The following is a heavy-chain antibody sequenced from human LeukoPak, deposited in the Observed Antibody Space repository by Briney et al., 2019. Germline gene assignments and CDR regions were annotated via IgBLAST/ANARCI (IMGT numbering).Heavy chain of an antibody. CDR2: IYYSGST. CDR1: GGSISSSSYY. Sequence: SETLSLTCTVSGGSISSSSYYWGWIRQPPGKGLEWIGSIYYSGSTHYNPSLKSRVTISVDTSKNQFSLKLSSVTAADTAVYYCASGSYSLFDYWGQGTLVTVSS. V-gene: IGHV4-39*07. J-gene: IGHJ4*02. CDR3: ASGSYSLFDY. D-gene: IGHD1-26*01.